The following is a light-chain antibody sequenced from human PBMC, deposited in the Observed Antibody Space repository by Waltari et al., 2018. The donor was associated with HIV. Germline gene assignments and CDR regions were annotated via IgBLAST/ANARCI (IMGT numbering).Light chain of an antibody. V-gene: IGLV2-14*01. J-gene: IGLJ2*01. CDR1: SSNVGRYNY. CDR3: SSYTNNSTLV. CDR2: EVS. Sequence: QSALTQPASVSGSPGHSITISCTGTSSNVGRYNYVSWYQQHPGKDPKLMIYEVSNRPSGGANRFSGSKSGNTASLTIAGLQAEDEADDYCSSYTNNSTLVFGGGTKLTVL.